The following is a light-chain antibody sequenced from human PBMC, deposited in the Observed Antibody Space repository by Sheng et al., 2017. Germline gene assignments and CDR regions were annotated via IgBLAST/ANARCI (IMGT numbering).Light chain of an antibody. CDR3: ASYKSNSYF. CDR1: SSDIGGYNY. Sequence: QSALTQPASVSGSPGQSITISCSGISSDIGGYNYVSWYQQHPGNAPRLIIYAVSNRPSGISNRFSASKSGNTASLNIAGLQAVDEAEYFCASYKSNSYFFGSGTKVTVL. V-gene: IGLV2-14*03. J-gene: IGLJ1*01. CDR2: AVS.